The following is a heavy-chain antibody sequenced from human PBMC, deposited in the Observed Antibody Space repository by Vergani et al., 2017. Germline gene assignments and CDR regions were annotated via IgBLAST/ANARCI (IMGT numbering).Heavy chain of an antibody. CDR2: IYYSGST. V-gene: IGHV4-39*07. J-gene: IGHJ4*02. Sequence: QLQLQESGPGLVKPSETLSLTCTVSGGSISSSSYYWGWLRQPPGKGLEWIGSIYYSGSTYYNPSLKRRVTITVDTSKNQFSLKLGAVTAADTAVYYCARDHAVGATGAIDYWGQGTLVTVSS. CDR3: ARDHAVGATGAIDY. D-gene: IGHD1-26*01. CDR1: GGSISSSSYY.